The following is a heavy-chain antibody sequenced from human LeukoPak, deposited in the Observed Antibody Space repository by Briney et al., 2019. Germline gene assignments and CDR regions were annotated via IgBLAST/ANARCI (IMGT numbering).Heavy chain of an antibody. V-gene: IGHV5-51*01. CDR1: GYSFTNYW. Sequence: GESLKISCQASGYSFTNYWIGWVRQTPGRGPEWMGIIYPGDSDVKYSPSFQGQVTISADNSITTAYLQWSSLKASDTAIYYCARRASGAGSSLAWFDPWGQGTLVTVSS. CDR2: IYPGDSDV. J-gene: IGHJ5*02. CDR3: ARRASGAGSSLAWFDP. D-gene: IGHD3-10*01.